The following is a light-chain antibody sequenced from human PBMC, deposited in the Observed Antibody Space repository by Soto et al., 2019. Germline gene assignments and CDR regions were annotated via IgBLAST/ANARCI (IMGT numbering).Light chain of an antibody. CDR1: QTISSW. Sequence: DSHMTQSPSTPSAPVGDSVTITCRASQTISSWLAWYQQKPGKAPNLLIYKASSLESGVPSRFSGSGSGTEFTLTISSLQPDDFATYYCQQYNSYPLTFGGGTKVDIK. CDR2: KAS. V-gene: IGKV1-5*03. J-gene: IGKJ4*01. CDR3: QQYNSYPLT.